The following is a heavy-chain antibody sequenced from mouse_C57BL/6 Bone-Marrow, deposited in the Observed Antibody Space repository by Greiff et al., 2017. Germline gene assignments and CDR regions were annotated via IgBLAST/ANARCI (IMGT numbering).Heavy chain of an antibody. CDR1: GFNIKNTY. V-gene: IGHV14-3*01. CDR3: ARRGIYYDYDYYFDY. J-gene: IGHJ2*01. Sequence: DVQLVESVAELVRPGASVKLSCTASGFNIKNTYMHWVKQRPEQGLEWIGRIDPANGNTKYAPKFQGKATITADTSSNTAYLQLSSLTSEDTAIYYCARRGIYYDYDYYFDYWGQGTTLTVSS. D-gene: IGHD2-4*01. CDR2: IDPANGNT.